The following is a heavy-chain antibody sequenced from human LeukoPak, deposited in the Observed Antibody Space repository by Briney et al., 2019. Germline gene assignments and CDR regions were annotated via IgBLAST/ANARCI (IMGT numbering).Heavy chain of an antibody. Sequence: GGSLRLSCVASKFTFSSYALTWVRQAPGKGLEWVSYISSSGSTIYYADSVKGRFTVSRDNAKNSLYLQMNSLRAEDTAVYYCARDGQDYYYYYMDVWGKGTTVTVSS. CDR1: KFTFSSYA. CDR2: ISSSGSTI. J-gene: IGHJ6*03. CDR3: ARDGQDYYYYYMDV. V-gene: IGHV3-48*04.